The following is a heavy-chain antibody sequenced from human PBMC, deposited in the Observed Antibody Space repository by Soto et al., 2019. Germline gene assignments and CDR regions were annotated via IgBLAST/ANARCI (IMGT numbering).Heavy chain of an antibody. CDR2: INHSGST. V-gene: IGHV4-34*01. J-gene: IGHJ6*03. CDR1: GGSFSGYY. D-gene: IGHD6-13*01. Sequence: PSETLSLTCAVYGGSFSGYYWSWIRQPPGKGLEWIGEINHSGSTNYNPSLKSRVTISVDTSKNQFSLKLSSVTAADTAVYYCARGTQLVEGSYYYYYMGVWGKGTTVTVSS. CDR3: ARGTQLVEGSYYYYYMGV.